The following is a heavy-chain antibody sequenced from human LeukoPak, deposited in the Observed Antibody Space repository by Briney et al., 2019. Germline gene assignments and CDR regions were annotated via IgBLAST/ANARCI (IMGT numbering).Heavy chain of an antibody. Sequence: SETLSLTCTVSGGSMSNYYWIWIRQPPGKGLEWIGYIHYSGSTSYNPSLKSRVTISVDTSKKQFSLKLSSVTAADTAVYYCARHQPRVGGDAFDSWGQGTMVTVSP. CDR2: IHYSGST. J-gene: IGHJ3*02. CDR1: GGSMSNYY. D-gene: IGHD1-26*01. CDR3: ARHQPRVGGDAFDS. V-gene: IGHV4-59*01.